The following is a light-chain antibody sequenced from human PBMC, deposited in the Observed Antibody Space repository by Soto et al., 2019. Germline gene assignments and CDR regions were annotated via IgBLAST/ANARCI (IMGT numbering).Light chain of an antibody. CDR3: SSYTSSSSPLYV. Sequence: QSALTQPASVPGSPGQSITISCTGTSSDVGGYNYVSWYQQHPGKAPKLMIYDVSNRPSGVSNRFSGSKSGNTASLTISGLHAEDDADYYCSSYTSSSSPLYVFGTCTKVTVL. CDR2: DVS. CDR1: SSDVGGYNY. V-gene: IGLV2-14*01. J-gene: IGLJ1*01.